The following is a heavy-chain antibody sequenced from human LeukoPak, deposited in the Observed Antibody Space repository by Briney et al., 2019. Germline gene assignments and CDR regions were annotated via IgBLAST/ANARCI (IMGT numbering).Heavy chain of an antibody. CDR3: ARGAIPDYDFWSGPRGDAFDI. J-gene: IGHJ3*02. Sequence: PSETLSLTCNVSGGSISGYHWSWIRQPPGKGLEWLGYIYYSGSSNYNPSLKSRVTISVDTSKNQFSLKLSSVTAADTAVYYCARGAIPDYDFWSGPRGDAFDIWGQGTMVTVSS. CDR1: GGSISGYH. D-gene: IGHD3-3*01. CDR2: IYYSGSS. V-gene: IGHV4-59*01.